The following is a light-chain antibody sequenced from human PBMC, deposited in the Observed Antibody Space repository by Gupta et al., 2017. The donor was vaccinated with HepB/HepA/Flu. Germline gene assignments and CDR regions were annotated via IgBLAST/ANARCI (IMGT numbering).Light chain of an antibody. Sequence: DIQMTQSPSSLSASIGDRVTISCRASQNINTYLAWYQQKPGKAPKLLIYSASSLQSGVPSRFSGSGSATDFTLTISRLQPEDFAIYFCQQSDNTPWTFGQGTKVEI. CDR3: QQSDNTPWT. CDR1: QNINTY. V-gene: IGKV1-39*01. J-gene: IGKJ1*01. CDR2: SAS.